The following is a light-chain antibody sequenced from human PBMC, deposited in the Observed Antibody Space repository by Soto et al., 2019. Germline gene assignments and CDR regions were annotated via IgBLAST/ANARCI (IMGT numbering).Light chain of an antibody. CDR2: EVN. J-gene: IGLJ1*01. CDR1: SSDVGGHNY. Sequence: QSALTQPPSASGSPGQSVTISCTGTSSDVGGHNYVSWYQQYPGKAPKLLIFEVNKRPSGVPDRFSGSKSGNTASLTVSGLQAEDEADHYCCSYAGRNNFYVFGTGTKLTVL. CDR3: CSYAGRNNFYV. V-gene: IGLV2-8*01.